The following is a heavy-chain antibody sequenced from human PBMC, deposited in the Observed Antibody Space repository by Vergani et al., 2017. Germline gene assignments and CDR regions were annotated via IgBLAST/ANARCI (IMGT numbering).Heavy chain of an antibody. CDR1: GGTFSSYA. CDR3: ASRPVRTPGYYYYGMDV. CDR2: IIPIFGTA. D-gene: IGHD4-23*01. V-gene: IGHV1-69*01. J-gene: IGHJ6*02. Sequence: QVQLVQSGAEVKKPGSSVKVSCKASGGTFSSYAISWVRQAPGQGLEWMGGIIPIFGTANYAQKFQGRVTITADESTSTAYMELSSLRSGETAVYYCASRPVRTPGYYYYGMDVWGQGTTVTVSS.